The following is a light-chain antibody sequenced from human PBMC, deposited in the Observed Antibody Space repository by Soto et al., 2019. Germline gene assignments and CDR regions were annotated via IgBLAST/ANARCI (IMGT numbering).Light chain of an antibody. J-gene: IGKJ4*01. V-gene: IGKV1-5*01. Sequence: DIQMTQSPSTLSASVGDRVTITCRASQSISSWLAWYQQKPGKAPKLLIYDASSLESGVPSRFSGSGSGIEFTLTISSLQADDFATYYCQQYNSYSPTFGGGTKVEIK. CDR2: DAS. CDR3: QQYNSYSPT. CDR1: QSISSW.